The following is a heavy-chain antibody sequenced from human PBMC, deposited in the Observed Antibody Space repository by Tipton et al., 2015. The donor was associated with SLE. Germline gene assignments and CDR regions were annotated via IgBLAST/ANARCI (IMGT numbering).Heavy chain of an antibody. CDR3: ARETDYGGNSYYFDY. V-gene: IGHV3-53*05. CDR1: GFTVSSNY. D-gene: IGHD4-23*01. Sequence: SLRLSCAASGFTVSSNYMSWVRQAPGKGLEWVSVIYSGGSTYYADSVKGRFTISRDNSKNTLYLQMNSLRAEDTAVYYCARETDYGGNSYYFDYWGQGTLVTVSS. J-gene: IGHJ4*02. CDR2: IYSGGST.